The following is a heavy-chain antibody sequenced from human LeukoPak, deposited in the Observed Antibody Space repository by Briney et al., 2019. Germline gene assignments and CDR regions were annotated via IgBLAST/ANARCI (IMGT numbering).Heavy chain of an antibody. CDR3: ASRYCSSTSCAWDWFDP. V-gene: IGHV4-30-2*01. Sequence: PLETLSLTCAVSGGSISSGGYSWSWIRQPPGTGLEWIGYIYHSGSTYYNPSLKSRVTISVDRSKNQFSLKLSSVTAADTAVYYCASRYCSSTSCAWDWFDPWGQGTLVTVSS. J-gene: IGHJ5*02. CDR2: IYHSGST. D-gene: IGHD2-2*01. CDR1: GGSISSGGYS.